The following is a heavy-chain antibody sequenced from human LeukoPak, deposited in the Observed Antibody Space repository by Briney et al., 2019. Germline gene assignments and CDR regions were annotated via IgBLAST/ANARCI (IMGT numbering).Heavy chain of an antibody. Sequence: GASVKVSCKASGYTFTSYGISWVRQAPGQGLEWMGWTSAYNGNTNYAQKLQGRVTMTTDTSTSTAYMELRSLRSDDTAVYYCEREGSITMVRGVINYWGQGTLVTVSS. CDR2: TSAYNGNT. D-gene: IGHD3-10*01. V-gene: IGHV1-18*01. J-gene: IGHJ4*02. CDR3: EREGSITMVRGVINY. CDR1: GYTFTSYG.